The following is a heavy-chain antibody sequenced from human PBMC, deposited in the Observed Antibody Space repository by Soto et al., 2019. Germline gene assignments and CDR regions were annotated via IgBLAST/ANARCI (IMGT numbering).Heavy chain of an antibody. CDR1: GFSLSDYE. V-gene: IGHV3-48*03. J-gene: IGHJ6*02. Sequence: GGSLRLSCAASGFSLSDYEMNWVRQAPGKGLEWVSYISSSGNTIFYADSVRGRFTISRDNAKNSLYLQMNSLRAEDTAVYYCARDPANHFYYYGMDVWGQGTTVTVSS. CDR2: ISSSGNTI. CDR3: ARDPANHFYYYGMDV.